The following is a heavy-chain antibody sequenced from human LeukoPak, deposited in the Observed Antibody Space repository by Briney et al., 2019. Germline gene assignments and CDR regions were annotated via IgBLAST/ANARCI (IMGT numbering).Heavy chain of an antibody. CDR1: GFTFSSYW. J-gene: IGHJ6*03. Sequence: PGGSLRLSCAASGFTFSSYWMSWIRQPPGKGLEWIGEINHSGNTNYNPSLKSRVTISVDTSKNQFSLKLSSVTAADTAVYYCARGRSCSSTSCFSYYYYYMDVWGKGTTVTVSS. D-gene: IGHD2-2*01. CDR3: ARGRSCSSTSCFSYYYYYMDV. V-gene: IGHV4-34*01. CDR2: INHSGNT.